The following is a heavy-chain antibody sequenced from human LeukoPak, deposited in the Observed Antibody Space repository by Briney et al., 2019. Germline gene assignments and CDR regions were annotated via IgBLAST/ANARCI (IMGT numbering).Heavy chain of an antibody. CDR1: GYTFTGYY. J-gene: IGHJ4*02. D-gene: IGHD3-16*01. Sequence: EASVKVSCKASGYTFTGYYMHWVRQAPGQGLEWMGRINPNSGNTGYAQKFQGRVTMTRNTSISTAYMELSSLRSEDTAVYYCARGGDDYWGQGTLVTVSS. CDR2: INPNSGNT. CDR3: ARGGDDY. V-gene: IGHV1-8*02.